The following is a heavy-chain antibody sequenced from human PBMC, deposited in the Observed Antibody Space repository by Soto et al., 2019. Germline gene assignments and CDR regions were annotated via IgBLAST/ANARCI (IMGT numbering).Heavy chain of an antibody. CDR3: ARVVSGSYLDY. Sequence: QVQLQESGPGLVKASQTLSLTCTVSGGTITTGGHFWSWIRQYPGKGLEWIGYISYSGTTHYNPSLKSRVTISIDTSKNQLSLNLSSVTAADAAVYYCARVVSGSYLDYWGQGTLVTVSS. V-gene: IGHV4-31*03. J-gene: IGHJ4*02. CDR2: ISYSGTT. D-gene: IGHD1-26*01. CDR1: GGTITTGGHF.